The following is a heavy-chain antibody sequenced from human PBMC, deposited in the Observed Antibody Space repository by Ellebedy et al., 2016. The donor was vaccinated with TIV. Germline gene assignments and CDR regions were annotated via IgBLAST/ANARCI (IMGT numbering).Heavy chain of an antibody. J-gene: IGHJ4*02. V-gene: IGHV1-18*01. D-gene: IGHD4-17*01. CDR2: ISAYNGNT. CDR1: GYTFTSYG. Sequence: AASVKVSCKASGYTFTSYGISWARQAPGQGLEWMGLISAYNGNTNYAQKLQGRVTMTTDTSTSTAYMELRSLRSDDTAVYYCARDWSDYGDYRKPFDYWGQGTLVTVSS. CDR3: ARDWSDYGDYRKPFDY.